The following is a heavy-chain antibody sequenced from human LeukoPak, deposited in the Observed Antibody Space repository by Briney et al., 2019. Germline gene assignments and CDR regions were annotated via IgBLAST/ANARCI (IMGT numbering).Heavy chain of an antibody. CDR3: ARRGLDY. CDR2: INNYNNNT. V-gene: IGHV1-18*01. Sequence: GASVKVSCKASGYTFTSYGISWVRQAPGQGLEWMGWINNYNNNTNYVQKFQGRVTMTIDTSTNTAYMELRSLRSDDTAVYYCARRGLDYWGQGTLVTVSS. CDR1: GYTFTSYG. D-gene: IGHD3-10*01. J-gene: IGHJ4*02.